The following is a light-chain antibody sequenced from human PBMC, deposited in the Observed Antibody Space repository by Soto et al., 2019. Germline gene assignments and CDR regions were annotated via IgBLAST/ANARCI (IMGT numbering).Light chain of an antibody. CDR1: SSDVGGYNY. CDR2: EVS. V-gene: IGLV2-14*03. J-gene: IGLJ1*01. Sequence: QSALTQPRSVSGSPGQSVSISCTGTSSDVGGYNYVSWYQQHPGKAPKLMIYEVSDRPSGVSHRFSGSKSGNTASLTISGLQAEDEADYYCSSFTSTSTLVFGIGTKLTVL. CDR3: SSFTSTSTLV.